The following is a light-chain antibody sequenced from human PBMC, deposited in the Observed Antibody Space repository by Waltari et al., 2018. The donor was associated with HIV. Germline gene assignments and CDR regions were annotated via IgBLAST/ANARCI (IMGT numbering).Light chain of an antibody. CDR1: KLGEKY. V-gene: IGLV3-1*01. CDR3: QAWDSTTRV. CDR2: ADT. J-gene: IGLJ3*02. Sequence: SYEVTQPPSLSVSPGQTASITCSGDKLGEKYACWYKQKPGQSPILVTYADTKRPPGIPERFSASNSGNTATLTITGTQAMDEADYYCQAWDSTTRVFGGGTKLTVL.